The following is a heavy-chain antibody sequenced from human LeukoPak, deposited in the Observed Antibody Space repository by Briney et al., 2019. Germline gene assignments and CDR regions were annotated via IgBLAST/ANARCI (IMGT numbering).Heavy chain of an antibody. CDR3: ARRRTSPEAFDI. CDR1: GGSMSSYS. J-gene: IGHJ3*02. Sequence: PSETLSLTCTVSGGSMSSYSWSWIRQPPGEGLEWIGFIYYSGSTNYNPSLKSRVTISVDTSKNQFSLKLSSVTAADTAVYYCARRRTSPEAFDIWGQGTMVTVSS. CDR2: IYYSGST. V-gene: IGHV4-59*01.